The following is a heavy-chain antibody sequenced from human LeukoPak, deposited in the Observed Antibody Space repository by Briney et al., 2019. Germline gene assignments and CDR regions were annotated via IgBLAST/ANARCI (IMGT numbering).Heavy chain of an antibody. CDR3: AILRGTFNN. Sequence: ASVKVSCEASGYTFSTYAIHWVRQAPGQGLEWMGWINAGNGHTKYSQKFQGRVTITRDTSASTAYIELSSLRSEDTAIYYCAILRGTFNNWGQGTLVTVSS. CDR1: GYTFSTYA. J-gene: IGHJ4*02. V-gene: IGHV1-3*01. CDR2: INAGNGHT. D-gene: IGHD3-16*01.